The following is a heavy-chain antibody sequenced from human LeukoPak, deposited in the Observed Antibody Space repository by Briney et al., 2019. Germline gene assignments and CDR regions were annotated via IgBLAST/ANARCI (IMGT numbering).Heavy chain of an antibody. D-gene: IGHD6-13*01. Sequence: ASVKVSCKASGYTFTGYYMHWVRQAPGQGLEWMGWINPNSGGTNYAQKFQGRVTMTRDTSISTAYMELSSLRSEDTAVYYCARDRIAAAGTSNWFDPWGQGTLVTVSS. CDR1: GYTFTGYY. V-gene: IGHV1-2*02. J-gene: IGHJ5*02. CDR3: ARDRIAAAGTSNWFDP. CDR2: INPNSGGT.